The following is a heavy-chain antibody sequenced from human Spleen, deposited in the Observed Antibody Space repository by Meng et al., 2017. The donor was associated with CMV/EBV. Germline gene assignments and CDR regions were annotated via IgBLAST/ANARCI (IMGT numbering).Heavy chain of an antibody. CDR2: FYYSGAT. D-gene: IGHD3-22*01. Sequence: SETLSLTCTVSGGSISGSSFYWGWIRQPPGKGLEWIGSFYYSGATYYNPSLRSRVTISVDTSKNQFSLKVRSGTAADTAVYYCAREFSSGYYYGYWCQGTLVTVSS. V-gene: IGHV4-39*07. CDR1: GGSISGSSFY. J-gene: IGHJ4*02. CDR3: AREFSSGYYYGY.